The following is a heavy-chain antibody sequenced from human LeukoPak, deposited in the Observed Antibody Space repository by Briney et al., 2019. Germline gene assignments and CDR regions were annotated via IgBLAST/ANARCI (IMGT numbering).Heavy chain of an antibody. D-gene: IGHD2/OR15-2a*01. V-gene: IGHV4-61*02. CDR3: ARDANI. J-gene: IGHJ6*03. Sequence: SQTLSLTCTVSGGCISSGSYYWSWIRQPAGKGLEWIGRIYTSGSTNYNPSLKSRVTISVDTSKNQFSLKLSSVTAADTAVYYCARDANIWSKGTTVTI. CDR2: IYTSGST. CDR1: GGCISSGSYY.